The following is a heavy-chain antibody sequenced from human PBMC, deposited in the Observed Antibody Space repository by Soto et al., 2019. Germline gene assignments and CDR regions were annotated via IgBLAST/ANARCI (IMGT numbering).Heavy chain of an antibody. CDR2: ISGSGGST. V-gene: IGHV3-23*01. J-gene: IGHJ4*02. CDR3: AKGYYYDSSGYYFRLIDY. CDR1: GFTFSSYA. Sequence: GGSLRLSCAASGFTFSSYAMSWVRQAPGKGLEWVSAISGSGGSTYYADSVKGRFTISRDNSKNTLYLQMNSLRAEDTAVYYCAKGYYYDSSGYYFRLIDYWGQGTLGTVSS. D-gene: IGHD3-22*01.